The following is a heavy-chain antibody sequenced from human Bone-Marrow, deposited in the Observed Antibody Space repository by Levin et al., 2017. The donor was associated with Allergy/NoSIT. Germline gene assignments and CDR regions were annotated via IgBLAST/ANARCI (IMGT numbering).Heavy chain of an antibody. CDR3: ARDPFPHMPTDSGDYNPSYFDR. CDR2: IIPILDSV. V-gene: IGHV1-69*06. CDR1: GITSNSYA. J-gene: IGHJ4*02. D-gene: IGHD3-22*01. Sequence: KISCKASGITSNSYAISWVRQAPGQGLQWMGGIIPILDSVTVIQKFQGRVTITADKSTNTVYMELSSLRSEDTAVYFCARDPFPHMPTDSGDYNPSYFDRWGQGTLVTVSS.